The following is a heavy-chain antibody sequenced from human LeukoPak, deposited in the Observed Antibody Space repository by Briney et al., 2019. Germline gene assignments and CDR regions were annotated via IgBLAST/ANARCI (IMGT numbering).Heavy chain of an antibody. J-gene: IGHJ4*02. D-gene: IGHD2-2*01. Sequence: GGSLRLSCAASGFTFSSYAMSWVRQAPGKGPEWVSAISGSGGSTYYADSVKGRFTISRDNSKNTLYLQMNSLRAEDTAVYYCAKDVTVVPAAHFDYWGQGTLVTVSS. V-gene: IGHV3-23*01. CDR2: ISGSGGST. CDR1: GFTFSSYA. CDR3: AKDVTVVPAAHFDY.